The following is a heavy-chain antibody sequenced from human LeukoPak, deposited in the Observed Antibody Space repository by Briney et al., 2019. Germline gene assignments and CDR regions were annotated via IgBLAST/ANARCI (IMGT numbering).Heavy chain of an antibody. J-gene: IGHJ5*02. Sequence: GGSLRLSCAASGFTFSSYSMNWVRQAPGKGLEWVSSISSSSSYIYYADSVKGRFTISRDNAKNSLFLQMNSLRAEDTAVYYCARAPGNWFDPWGQGTLVTVSS. CDR2: ISSSSSYI. CDR1: GFTFSSYS. CDR3: ARAPGNWFDP. V-gene: IGHV3-21*01.